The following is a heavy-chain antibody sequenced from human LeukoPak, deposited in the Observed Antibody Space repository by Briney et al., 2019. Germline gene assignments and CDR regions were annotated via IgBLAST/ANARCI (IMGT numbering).Heavy chain of an antibody. CDR3: AKGSRAVLFTRFHYMVV. J-gene: IGHJ6*03. Sequence: HPGGSLRLSCAASGFTFSSYDMHWVRQAPGKGLEWVAYIRYNGSNKYYADSVRGRFTISRDNAKNTLYLQMNSLRAEDTAVYYCAKGSRAVLFTRFHYMVVGGKGTTVTIP. CDR1: GFTFSSYD. D-gene: IGHD6-19*01. CDR2: IRYNGSNK. V-gene: IGHV3-30*02.